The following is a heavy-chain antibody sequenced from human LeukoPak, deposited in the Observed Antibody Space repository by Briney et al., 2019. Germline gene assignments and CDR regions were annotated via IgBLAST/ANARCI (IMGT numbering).Heavy chain of an antibody. D-gene: IGHD3-22*01. CDR2: IFDSGT. CDR3: ARHNYYDSSGYYPLLFDY. Sequence: SQTLSLTCAVSGGSISPYYWNWSRQPPGKGLEWIGYIFDSGTNYNPSLKSRVTISVDTSKNQFSLKLSSVTAGDTAVYYCARHNYYDSSGYYPLLFDYWGQGTLVTVSS. V-gene: IGHV4-59*01. CDR1: GGSISPYY. J-gene: IGHJ4*02.